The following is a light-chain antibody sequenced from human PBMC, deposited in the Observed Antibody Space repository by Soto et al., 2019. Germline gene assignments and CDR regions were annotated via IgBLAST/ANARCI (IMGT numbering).Light chain of an antibody. Sequence: QSVLTQSPSASASLGASVKLTCTLSSGHSSYAIAWHQQQPEKGPRYLMKLNSDGSHSKGDGIPDRFSGSSSGAERYLTISGLQSEDEADYYCQTCGTGIHVVFGGGTKLTVL. V-gene: IGLV4-69*01. CDR2: LNSDGSH. CDR1: SGHSSYA. J-gene: IGLJ2*01. CDR3: QTCGTGIHVV.